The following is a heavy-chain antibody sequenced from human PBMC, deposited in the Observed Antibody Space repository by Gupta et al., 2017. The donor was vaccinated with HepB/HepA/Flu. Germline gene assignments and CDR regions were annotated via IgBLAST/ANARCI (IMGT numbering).Heavy chain of an antibody. D-gene: IGHD4-11*01. CDR3: AHHTRGHDYHNY. V-gene: IGHV2-5*01. CDR1: GFSLSSSGVG. J-gene: IGHJ4*02. Sequence: QITLKESGPTLVKPTKTLTLTCTFSGFSLSSSGVGVSWIRQHPGKALEWIAVVFSNDDKRYSPSLKNRLTITKDTSKNQGVLSMTNMDPVDTATYYGAHHTRGHDYHNYWGQGTLVTVSS. CDR2: VFSNDDK.